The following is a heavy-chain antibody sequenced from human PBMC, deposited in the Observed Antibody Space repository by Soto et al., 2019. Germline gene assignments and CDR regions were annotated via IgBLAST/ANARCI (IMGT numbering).Heavy chain of an antibody. D-gene: IGHD5-18*01. CDR1: GYTFTSCA. CDR3: VMEYSYGCRGRCMDV. CDR2: ISAYNGNT. J-gene: IGHJ6*04. Sequence: GAPVKVSCKASGYTFTSCAIRWVRQAPGQGLEWMGWISAYNGNTNYAQKLQGRVTMTTDTSTSTAYMELRSLRSDVTAVYCCVMEYSYGCRGRCMDVWGKGTTVTVSS. V-gene: IGHV1-18*01.